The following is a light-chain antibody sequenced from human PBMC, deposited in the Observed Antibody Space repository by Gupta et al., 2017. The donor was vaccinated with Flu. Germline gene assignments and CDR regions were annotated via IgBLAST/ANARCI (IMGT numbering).Light chain of an antibody. V-gene: IGLV2-14*01. Sequence: QSALTQPASVSGSPGQSITIPCTGTSSDVGGYNYVSWYQQHRGKAPKLMIYEVSNRPSGVSNRFSGSKSGNTASLTISGLQAEDEADYYCSSYTSSSTRVFGTGTKVTVL. CDR1: SSDVGGYNY. CDR3: SSYTSSSTRV. J-gene: IGLJ1*01. CDR2: EVS.